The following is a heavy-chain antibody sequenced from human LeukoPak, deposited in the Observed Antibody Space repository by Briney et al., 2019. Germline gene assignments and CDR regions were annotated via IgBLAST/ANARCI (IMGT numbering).Heavy chain of an antibody. CDR2: INHSGST. CDR3: ARRRRGQLGAFDI. V-gene: IGHV4-34*01. J-gene: IGHJ3*02. D-gene: IGHD1-1*01. CDR1: GGSFSGYY. Sequence: SETLSLTCAVYGGSFSGYYWSWIRQPPGKGLEWIGEINHSGSTNYNPSLKSRVTVSVDTSKNQFSLKLSSVTAADTAVYYCARRRRGQLGAFDIWGQGTMVTVSS.